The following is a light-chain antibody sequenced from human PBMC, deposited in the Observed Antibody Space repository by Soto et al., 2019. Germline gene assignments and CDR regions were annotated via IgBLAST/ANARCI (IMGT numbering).Light chain of an antibody. CDR3: IQALQTPYT. J-gene: IGKJ2*01. CDR1: QSLVHRNGNDF. CDR2: WGS. V-gene: IGKV2-28*01. Sequence: DIVMTQSPLSLSVTPGEPASISCRSSQSLVHRNGNDFFDWYLQKPGQSPQLLIYWGSIRASGVPDRFSGSGSGTDFTLRITRVEAEDVGVYYCIQALQTPYTFGQGTKVDIK.